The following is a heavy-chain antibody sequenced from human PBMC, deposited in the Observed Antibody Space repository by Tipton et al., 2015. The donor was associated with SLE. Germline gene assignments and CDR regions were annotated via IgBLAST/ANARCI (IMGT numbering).Heavy chain of an antibody. Sequence: TLSLTCTVSGGSISSGSYYWSWIRQPAGKGLEWIGRIYTSGSTNYNPSLKSRVTISVDTSKNHFSLKLSSVTAADTAVYYCARDHSGSVGTYFDYWGQGTLVTVSS. J-gene: IGHJ4*02. CDR1: GGSISSGSYY. V-gene: IGHV4-61*02. D-gene: IGHD1-26*01. CDR3: ARDHSGSVGTYFDY. CDR2: IYTSGST.